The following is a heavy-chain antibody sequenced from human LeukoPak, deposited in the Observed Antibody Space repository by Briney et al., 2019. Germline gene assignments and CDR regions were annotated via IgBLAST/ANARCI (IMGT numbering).Heavy chain of an antibody. Sequence: GGSLRLSCAASGFTFSSYAMSWVRQAPGKGLEWVSAISGSSSSTYYADSVKGRFTISRDNSKNTLYLQMNSLRAEDTAVYYCARAPDIVVVVAAKKAGWFDPWGQGTLVTVSS. V-gene: IGHV3-23*01. D-gene: IGHD2-15*01. CDR2: ISGSSSST. J-gene: IGHJ5*02. CDR1: GFTFSSYA. CDR3: ARAPDIVVVVAAKKAGWFDP.